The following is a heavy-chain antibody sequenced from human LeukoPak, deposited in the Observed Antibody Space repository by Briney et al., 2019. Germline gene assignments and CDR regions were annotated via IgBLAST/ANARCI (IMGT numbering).Heavy chain of an antibody. J-gene: IGHJ4*02. Sequence: GGSLRLSCAASGFTFSSYSMNWVRQAPGKGLEWVSSISSSSSYIYYADSVKGRFTISRDNAKNSLYLQMNSLRAEDTAVYYCAAPDAVAGTGVNWGQGTLVTVSS. V-gene: IGHV3-21*01. CDR3: AAPDAVAGTGVN. D-gene: IGHD6-19*01. CDR2: ISSSSSYI. CDR1: GFTFSSYS.